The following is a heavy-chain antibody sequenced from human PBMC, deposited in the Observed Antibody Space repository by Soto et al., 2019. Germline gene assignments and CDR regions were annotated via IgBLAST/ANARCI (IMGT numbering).Heavy chain of an antibody. V-gene: IGHV4-31*03. CDR1: GDSISSGAHY. CDR2: IFYSGST. Sequence: PSETLSLTCTVSGDSISSGAHYWIWIRQRPGKGLEWIGYIFYSGSTYYNPSLKSRVTISVDTSKNQFSLKLTSVTAADTAVYYCARNDPKLALSFDYWGQGTLVTVSS. D-gene: IGHD6-13*01. J-gene: IGHJ4*02. CDR3: ARNDPKLALSFDY.